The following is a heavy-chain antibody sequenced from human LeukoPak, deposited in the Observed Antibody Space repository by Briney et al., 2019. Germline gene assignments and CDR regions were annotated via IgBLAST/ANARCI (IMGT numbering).Heavy chain of an antibody. J-gene: IGHJ5*02. V-gene: IGHV4-38-2*01. CDR1: GYSISSGYY. CDR3: ARHCLDYGDYSRWFDP. CDR2: IYHSGST. D-gene: IGHD4-17*01. Sequence: SETLSLTRAVSGYSISSGYYWGWIRQPPGKGLEWIGSIYHSGSTYYNPSLKSRVTISVDTSKNQFSLKLSSVTAADTAVYYCARHCLDYGDYSRWFDPWGQGTLVTVSS.